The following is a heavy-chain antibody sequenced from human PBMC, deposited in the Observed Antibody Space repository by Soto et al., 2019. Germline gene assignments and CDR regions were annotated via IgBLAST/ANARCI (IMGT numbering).Heavy chain of an antibody. CDR3: ARAIDDILTGYPYYFDY. V-gene: IGHV3-7*03. Sequence: GGSLRLSCAASGFTFSSYWMSWVRQAPGKGLEWVANIKQDVSEKYYVDSVKGRFTISRDNAKNSLYLQMNSLRAEDTAVYYCARAIDDILTGYPYYFDYWGQGTLVTVSS. CDR1: GFTFSSYW. D-gene: IGHD3-9*01. CDR2: IKQDVSEK. J-gene: IGHJ4*02.